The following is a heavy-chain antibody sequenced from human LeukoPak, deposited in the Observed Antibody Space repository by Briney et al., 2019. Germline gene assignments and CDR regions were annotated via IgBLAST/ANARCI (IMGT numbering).Heavy chain of an antibody. CDR2: INPSGGST. D-gene: IGHD3-10*01. V-gene: IGHV1-46*01. J-gene: IGHJ3*02. CDR3: AGRYGSGSYSPKNAFDI. Sequence: ASVKVSCKASGYTFTSYYMHWVRQAPGQGLEWMGIINPSGGSTSYAQKFRGRVTITADKSTSTAFMELSSLRSEDTAVYYCAGRYGSGSYSPKNAFDIWGQGTMVTVSS. CDR1: GYTFTSYY.